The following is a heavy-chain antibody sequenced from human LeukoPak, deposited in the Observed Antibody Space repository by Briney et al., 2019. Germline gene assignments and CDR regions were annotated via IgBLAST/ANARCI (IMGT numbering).Heavy chain of an antibody. CDR2: IYYSGST. D-gene: IGHD5-18*01. CDR1: GGSISSSSNY. J-gene: IGHJ4*02. CDR3: VGVVDTAMGSHDY. V-gene: IGHV4-39*01. Sequence: SETLSLTCTVSGGSISSSSNYWGWLRQPPGKGLEWIGSIYYSGSTYYNPSLKSRVTISVDTSKNQFSLKLSSVTAAATAVYYCVGVVDTAMGSHDYWGQGTLVTVSS.